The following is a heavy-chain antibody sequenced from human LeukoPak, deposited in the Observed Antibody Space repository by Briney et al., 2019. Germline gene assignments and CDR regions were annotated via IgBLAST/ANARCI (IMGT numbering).Heavy chain of an antibody. Sequence: PSETLSLTCTVSGYSISSGYYWGWIRQPPGKGLEWIGSIYYSGSTYYNPSLKSRVTISVDTSKNQFSLKLSSVTAADTAVYYCARDHGNYLFGFGAFDIWGQGTMVTVSS. V-gene: IGHV4-38-2*02. D-gene: IGHD1-7*01. CDR2: IYYSGST. CDR1: GYSISSGYY. CDR3: ARDHGNYLFGFGAFDI. J-gene: IGHJ3*02.